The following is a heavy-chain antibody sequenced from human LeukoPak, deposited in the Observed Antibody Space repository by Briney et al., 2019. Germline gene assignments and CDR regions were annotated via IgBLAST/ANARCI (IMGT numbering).Heavy chain of an antibody. Sequence: SQTLSLTCAISGDSVSNNIIAWNWIRWRPSRGLEWLGRTAYRSKWSTDYALSVRGRISINPDTSKNQISLQLNSVTPEDTAVYHCARNSVAMDVWGQGTTVTVSS. J-gene: IGHJ6*02. CDR3: ARNSVAMDV. CDR2: TAYRSKWST. V-gene: IGHV6-1*01. CDR1: GDSVSNNIIA. D-gene: IGHD4-23*01.